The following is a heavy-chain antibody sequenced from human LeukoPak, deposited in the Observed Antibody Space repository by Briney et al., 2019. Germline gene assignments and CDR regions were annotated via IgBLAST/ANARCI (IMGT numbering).Heavy chain of an antibody. CDR3: AGTSSGHFDY. CDR2: INHSGST. CDR1: GGSFSGYY. D-gene: IGHD3-22*01. J-gene: IGHJ4*02. Sequence: SETLSLTCAVYGGSFSGYYWGWIRQPPGKGLEWIGEINHSGSTNYNPSLKSRVTISVDTSKNQFSLKLSSVTAADTAVYYCAGTSSGHFDYWGQGTLVTVSS. V-gene: IGHV4-34*01.